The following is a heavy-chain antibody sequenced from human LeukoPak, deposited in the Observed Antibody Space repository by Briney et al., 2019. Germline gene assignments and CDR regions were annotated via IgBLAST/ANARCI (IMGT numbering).Heavy chain of an antibody. J-gene: IGHJ6*03. CDR2: IHYSGST. CDR3: ARDQGSQTAYYYMDV. D-gene: IGHD3-10*01. Sequence: SETLSLTCTASGGSISSYYWNWLRQAPGKGLEWIGYIHYSGSTNYNPSLKSRVTISVDTSKNQFALKLTSVTAADTAVYYCARDQGSQTAYYYMDVWGKGTTVTVSS. V-gene: IGHV4-59*01. CDR1: GGSISSYY.